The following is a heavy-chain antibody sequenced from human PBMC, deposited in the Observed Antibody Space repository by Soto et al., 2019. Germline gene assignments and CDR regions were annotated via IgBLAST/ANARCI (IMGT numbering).Heavy chain of an antibody. CDR3: ARQAVAGTGYYYYGMDV. Sequence: QLQLQESGPGLVKPSETLSLTCTVSGGSISSSSYYWGWIRQPPGKGLEWIGSIYYSGSTYYNPSLKSRVTISVDTSKNQFSLKLSSVTAADTAVYYCARQAVAGTGYYYYGMDVWGQGTTVTVSS. CDR2: IYYSGST. J-gene: IGHJ6*02. V-gene: IGHV4-39*01. D-gene: IGHD6-19*01. CDR1: GGSISSSSYY.